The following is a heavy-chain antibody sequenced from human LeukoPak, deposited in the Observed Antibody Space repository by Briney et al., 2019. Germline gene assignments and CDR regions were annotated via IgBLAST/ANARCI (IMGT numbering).Heavy chain of an antibody. CDR2: ITGVGGNT. D-gene: IGHD3-10*01. CDR3: AKDAVRGSGRINWFDT. J-gene: IGHJ5*02. V-gene: IGHV3-23*01. CDR1: EFTFGSYA. Sequence: SGGSLRLSCATSEFTFGSYAMTWVRQAPGKGLEWVSGITGVGGNTYYADSVKGRFTISRDNSKNTLYLQMNSLRAEDTAAYYCAKDAVRGSGRINWFDTWGQGTLSPSPQ.